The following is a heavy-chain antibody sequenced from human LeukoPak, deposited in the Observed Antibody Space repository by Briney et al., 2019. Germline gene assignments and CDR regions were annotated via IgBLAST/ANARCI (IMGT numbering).Heavy chain of an antibody. CDR3: AELGITMTGGV. V-gene: IGHV3-21*01. Sequence: GGSLRLSCAASGFTFSSYSMNWVRQAPGKGLEWVSSISSSSSYIYYADSVKGRFTISRDNAKNSLYLQMNSLRAEDTAVYYCAELGITMTGGVWGKGPTVTISS. CDR2: ISSSSSYI. CDR1: GFTFSSYS. D-gene: IGHD3-10*02. J-gene: IGHJ6*04.